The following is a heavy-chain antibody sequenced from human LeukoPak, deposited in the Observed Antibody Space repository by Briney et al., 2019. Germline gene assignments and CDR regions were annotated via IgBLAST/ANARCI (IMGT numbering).Heavy chain of an antibody. CDR2: ISSSSSTI. J-gene: IGHJ4*02. D-gene: IGHD3-10*01. CDR3: ARNLESYGSGSYYNAGY. CDR1: GFTFSSYS. Sequence: GGSLRLSCAASGFTFSSYSMNWVRQAPGKGLEWVSYISSSSSTIYYADSVKGRFTISRDNAKNSLYPQMNSLRAEDTAVYYCARNLESYGSGSYYNAGYWGQGTLVTVSS. V-gene: IGHV3-48*04.